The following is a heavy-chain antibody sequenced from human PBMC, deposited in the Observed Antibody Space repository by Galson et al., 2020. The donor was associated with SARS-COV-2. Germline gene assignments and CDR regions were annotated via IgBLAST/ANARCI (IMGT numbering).Heavy chain of an antibody. CDR1: GGSISSSSYY. V-gene: IGHV4-39*01. D-gene: IGHD6-13*01. CDR3: ARRDAYSSSWYVKYNWFDP. CDR2: IYYSGST. Sequence: SETLPLTCTVSGGSISSSSYYWGWIRQPPGKGLEWIGSIYYSGSTYYNPSLKSRVTISVDTSKNQFSLKLSSVTAADTAVYYCARRDAYSSSWYVKYNWFDPWGQGTLVTVSS. J-gene: IGHJ5*02.